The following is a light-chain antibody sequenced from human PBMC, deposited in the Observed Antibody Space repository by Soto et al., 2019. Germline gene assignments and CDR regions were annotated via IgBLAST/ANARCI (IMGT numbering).Light chain of an antibody. CDR3: CSYERSLSYV. CDR1: SSDVGYYNY. CDR2: DVS. Sequence: QSALTQPRSVSGSPGQSVTISCTGTSSDVGYYNYVSWYQHHPGKAPKLVIYDVSKRPSGVPDRFSGSKSGNTASLTISGLQAEVEADYYFCSYERSLSYVFGTWTTVTVL. V-gene: IGLV2-11*01. J-gene: IGLJ1*01.